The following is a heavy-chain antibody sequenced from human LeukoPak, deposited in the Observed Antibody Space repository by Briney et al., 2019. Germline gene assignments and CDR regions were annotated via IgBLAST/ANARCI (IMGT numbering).Heavy chain of an antibody. CDR3: ARHQALYYYGSGSYTLYFDY. Sequence: SETLSLTCTVSGGSISSYYWSWIRQPPGKGLEWIGEINHSGSTNYNPSLKSRVTISVDTSKNQFSLKLSSVTAADTAVYYCARHQALYYYGSGSYTLYFDYWGQGTLVTVSS. V-gene: IGHV4-34*01. D-gene: IGHD3-10*01. CDR1: GGSISSYY. CDR2: INHSGST. J-gene: IGHJ4*02.